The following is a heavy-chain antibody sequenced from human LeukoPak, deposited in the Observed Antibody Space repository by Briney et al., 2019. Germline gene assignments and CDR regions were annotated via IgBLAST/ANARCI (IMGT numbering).Heavy chain of an antibody. J-gene: IGHJ4*02. V-gene: IGHV3-20*04. CDR3: ARVQGDVWGSYRLFDY. Sequence: GGSLRLSCAASGFTFDDYGMSWVRQAPGKGLEWVSGINWNGGSTGYADFVKGRFTISRDNAKNSLYLQMNSLRAEDTALYYCARVQGDVWGSYRLFDYWGQGTLVTVSS. CDR1: GFTFDDYG. CDR2: INWNGGST. D-gene: IGHD3-16*02.